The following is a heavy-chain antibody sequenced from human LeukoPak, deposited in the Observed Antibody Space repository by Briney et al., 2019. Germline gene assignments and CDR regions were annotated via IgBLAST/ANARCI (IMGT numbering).Heavy chain of an antibody. Sequence: GASVKVSCKASEYTFTSYYMHWVRQAPGQGLEWKGIINPSGGSTSYAQKFQGRVTMTRDTSTSTVYMELSSLRSEDTAVYYCARDGGIAVAGAPHSWYYFDYWAQGTLVTVSS. D-gene: IGHD6-19*01. CDR2: INPSGGST. CDR1: EYTFTSYY. J-gene: IGHJ4*02. V-gene: IGHV1-46*01. CDR3: ARDGGIAVAGAPHSWYYFDY.